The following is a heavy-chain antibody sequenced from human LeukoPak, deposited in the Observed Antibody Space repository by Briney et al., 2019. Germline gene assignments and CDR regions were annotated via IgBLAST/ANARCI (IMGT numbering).Heavy chain of an antibody. CDR3: ARGSGTTEDSYYYRDV. V-gene: IGHV1-69*13. J-gene: IGHJ6*03. D-gene: IGHD1-1*01. CDR2: IIPIFDTA. CDR1: GGTFSSYA. Sequence: SVKVSCKASGGTFSSYAISWVRQAPGQGLEWMGGIIPIFDTANYAQKFQGRVTITADESTSTAYMELSSLRSEDTAVYYCARGSGTTEDSYYYRDVWGKGNTVTVSS.